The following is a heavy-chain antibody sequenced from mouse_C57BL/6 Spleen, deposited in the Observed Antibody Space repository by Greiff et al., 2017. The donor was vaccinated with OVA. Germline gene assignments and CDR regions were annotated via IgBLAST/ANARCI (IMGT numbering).Heavy chain of an antibody. Sequence: VKLMESGPGLVAPSQSLSITCTVSGFSFTSYAISWVRQPPGKGLEWLGVIWTGGGTNYNSALKSRLSISKDNSKSQVFLKMNSLQTDDTARYYCARISYYSNYWFAYWGQGTLVTVSA. D-gene: IGHD2-5*01. V-gene: IGHV2-9-1*01. J-gene: IGHJ3*01. CDR2: IWTGGGT. CDR3: ARISYYSNYWFAY. CDR1: GFSFTSYA.